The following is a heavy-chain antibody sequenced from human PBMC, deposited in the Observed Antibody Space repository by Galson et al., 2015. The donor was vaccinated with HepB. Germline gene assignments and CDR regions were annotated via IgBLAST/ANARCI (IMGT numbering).Heavy chain of an antibody. Sequence: SLRLSCAVSGFKFSAFALHWVRQAPGKGLEWVALISHDGEHPYYADSVRGRFTVSRDISKNTLFLHMNSLRPDDTATYYCARDPDDSEGYYMTFEYWGQGTLVTVSS. V-gene: IGHV3-30*04. CDR3: ARDPDDSEGYYMTFEY. J-gene: IGHJ4*02. CDR2: ISHDGEHP. D-gene: IGHD1-26*01. CDR1: GFKFSAFA.